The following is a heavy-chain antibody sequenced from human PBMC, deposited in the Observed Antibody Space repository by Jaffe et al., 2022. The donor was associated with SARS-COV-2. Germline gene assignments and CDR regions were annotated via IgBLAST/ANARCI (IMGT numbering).Heavy chain of an antibody. J-gene: IGHJ6*02. D-gene: IGHD3-22*01. V-gene: IGHV4-61*02. CDR3: ARVGGYYDSSGYYDYYYGMDV. CDR1: GGSISSGSYY. CDR2: IYTSGST. Sequence: QVQLQESGPGLVKPSQTLSLTCTVSGGSISSGSYYWSWIRQPAGKGLEWIGRIYTSGSTNYNPSLKSRVTISVDTSKNQFSLKLSSVTAADTAVYYCARVGGYYDSSGYYDYYYGMDVWGQGTTVTVSS.